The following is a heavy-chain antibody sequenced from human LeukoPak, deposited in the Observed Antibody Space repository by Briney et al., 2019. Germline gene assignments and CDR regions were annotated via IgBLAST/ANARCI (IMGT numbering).Heavy chain of an antibody. CDR2: IRNKANGGTA. Sequence: GGSLRLSCTASGFTFSDYAMTWVRQAPGKGLEWVGFIRNKANGGTADYAASVKGRFTISRDDSKTIAYLQMNSLKTEDTAVYFCSRAYSTGWLGINDYWGQGTLVTVS. CDR1: GFTFSDYA. J-gene: IGHJ4*02. V-gene: IGHV3-49*04. CDR3: SRAYSTGWLGINDY. D-gene: IGHD6-19*01.